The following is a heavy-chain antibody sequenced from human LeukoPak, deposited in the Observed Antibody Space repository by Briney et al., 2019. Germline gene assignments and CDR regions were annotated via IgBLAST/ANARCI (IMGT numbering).Heavy chain of an antibody. CDR2: IYTSGST. D-gene: IGHD1-26*01. Sequence: PSQTLSLTCTVSGGSISSGSYYWSWIRQPAGKGLEWIGRIYTSGSTTYNPSLKSRVTISVDTSKNQSSLKLSSVTAADTAVYYCARLGWELWGHYYYYYGMDVWGQGTTVTVSS. V-gene: IGHV4-61*02. CDR1: GGSISSGSYY. J-gene: IGHJ6*02. CDR3: ARLGWELWGHYYYYYGMDV.